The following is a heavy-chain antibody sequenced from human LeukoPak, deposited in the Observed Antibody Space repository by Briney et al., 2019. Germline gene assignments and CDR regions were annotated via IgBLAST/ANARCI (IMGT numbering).Heavy chain of an antibody. Sequence: GRSLRLSCAASGFSFNTYGMNWVRQAPGKGLEWLSYISSDGTTSYYADSVKGRFTISRADAEKSLYLQMNSLRAEDTAVYFCARLLYYYDSSGNNHDAFDMWGQGTMVTVSS. D-gene: IGHD3-22*01. CDR3: ARLLYYYDSSGNNHDAFDM. V-gene: IGHV3-48*01. CDR1: GFSFNTYG. J-gene: IGHJ3*02. CDR2: ISSDGTTS.